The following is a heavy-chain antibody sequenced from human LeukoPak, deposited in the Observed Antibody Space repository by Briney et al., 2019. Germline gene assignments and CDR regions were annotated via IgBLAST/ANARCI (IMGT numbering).Heavy chain of an antibody. V-gene: IGHV3-23*01. Sequence: GGSLRLSCEASGFTFSSYAMSWVRQAPGKGLEWVSGISGSGGSTYYADSVKGRFTISRDNSKNTLYLQMNSLRAEDTAVYYCAKVSQLLWFGELPYDYWGQGTLVTVSS. CDR2: ISGSGGST. D-gene: IGHD3-10*01. CDR3: AKVSQLLWFGELPYDY. CDR1: GFTFSSYA. J-gene: IGHJ4*02.